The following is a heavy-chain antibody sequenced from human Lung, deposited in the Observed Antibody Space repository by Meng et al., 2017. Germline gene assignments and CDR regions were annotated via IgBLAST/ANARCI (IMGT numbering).Heavy chain of an antibody. CDR1: GGSFSGYY. J-gene: IGHJ4*02. D-gene: IGHD6-19*01. CDR2: IIDSGST. V-gene: IGHV4-34*02. Sequence: QGQQQPWAAGLLKPSEALSLTCAVYGGSFSGYYWSWIRQPPGKGLEWIGEIIDSGSTNYNPSLKSRVTISVDTSKNQFSLRVTSVTAADRAVYYCVRRTYSSGWYFDYWGQGTLVTVSS. CDR3: VRRTYSSGWYFDY.